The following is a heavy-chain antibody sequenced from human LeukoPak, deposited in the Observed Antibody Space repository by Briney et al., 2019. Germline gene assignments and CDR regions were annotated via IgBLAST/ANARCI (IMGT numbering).Heavy chain of an antibody. CDR2: ISYDGSNK. CDR3: AKNGGSYGVY. V-gene: IGHV3-30*18. D-gene: IGHD1-26*01. CDR1: GFTFSSYG. Sequence: GGSLRLSCAASGFTFSSYGMHWVRQAPGKGLEWVAVISYDGSNKYYADSVKGRFTISRDNSKNTLYLQMNSLRAEDTAVYYCAKNGGSYGVYWGQGTLVTVSS. J-gene: IGHJ4*02.